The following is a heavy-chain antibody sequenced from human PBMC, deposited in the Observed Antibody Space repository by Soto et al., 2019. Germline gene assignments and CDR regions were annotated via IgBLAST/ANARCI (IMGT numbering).Heavy chain of an antibody. CDR1: GGSNSNYY. D-gene: IGHD6-19*01. CDR2: IHYSGRT. V-gene: IGHV4-59*03. Sequence: SETLSLTCTVSGGSNSNYYWTWIRQSPGKGLEWVGYIHYSGRTHYNPFLESRVTISADTSKKQFSLKVNFLTAADTAVYHCVYTTGWPGFDFWGQGILVTVSS. CDR3: VYTTGWPGFDF. J-gene: IGHJ4*02.